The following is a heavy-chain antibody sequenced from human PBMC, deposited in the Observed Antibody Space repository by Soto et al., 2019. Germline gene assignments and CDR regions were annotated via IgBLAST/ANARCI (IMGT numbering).Heavy chain of an antibody. CDR2: ISSSSSYI. Sequence: GGSLRLSCAASGFTFSSYSMNWVRQAPGKRLEWVSSISSSSSYIYYADSVKGRFTISRDNAKNSLYLQMNSLRAEDTAVYYCARGGYSSSPPIFYGMDVWGQGTTVTVSS. J-gene: IGHJ6*02. CDR1: GFTFSSYS. D-gene: IGHD6-6*01. CDR3: ARGGYSSSPPIFYGMDV. V-gene: IGHV3-21*01.